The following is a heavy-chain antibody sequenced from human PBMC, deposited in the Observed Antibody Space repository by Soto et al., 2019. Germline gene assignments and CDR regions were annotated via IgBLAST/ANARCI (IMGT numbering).Heavy chain of an antibody. Sequence: GGSLRLSCAASGFTFSSYAMSWVRQAPGKGLEWVSAISGSGGSTYYADSAKGRFTISRDNSKNTLYLQMNSLRAEDTAVYYCAKTWGYCSSTSCRPGVFDYWGQGTLVTVSS. CDR3: AKTWGYCSSTSCRPGVFDY. D-gene: IGHD2-2*01. CDR2: ISGSGGST. J-gene: IGHJ4*02. V-gene: IGHV3-23*01. CDR1: GFTFSSYA.